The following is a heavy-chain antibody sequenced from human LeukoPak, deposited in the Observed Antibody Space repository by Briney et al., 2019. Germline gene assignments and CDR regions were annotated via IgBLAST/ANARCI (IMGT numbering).Heavy chain of an antibody. CDR3: AREYCSGGSCYPLQQYYYYGMDV. D-gene: IGHD2-15*01. Sequence: ASVKVSCKASGYTFTDYYMHWVRQAPGQGLEWMGWINPNSGGTNYAQKFQGRVTMTRDTSISTAYMELSRLRSDDTAVYYCAREYCSGGSCYPLQQYYYYGMDVWGQGTTVTVSS. V-gene: IGHV1-2*02. J-gene: IGHJ6*02. CDR1: GYTFTDYY. CDR2: INPNSGGT.